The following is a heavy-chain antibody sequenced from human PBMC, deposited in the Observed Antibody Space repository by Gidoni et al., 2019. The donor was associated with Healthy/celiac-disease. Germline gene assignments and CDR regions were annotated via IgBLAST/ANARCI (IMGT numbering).Heavy chain of an antibody. CDR2: IIPTVGTT. J-gene: IGHJ6*02. Sequence: QVPLVQSGAGVTKPGSALKVSCKASGGTFSSYAFSWVRQAPRQGLEWMGGIIPTVGTTNYAQKFQGRVTITADESTSTAYMELSSLRSEDTAVYYCARREGFYGMDVWGQGTTVTVSS. CDR1: GGTFSSYA. V-gene: IGHV1-69*01. CDR3: ARREGFYGMDV.